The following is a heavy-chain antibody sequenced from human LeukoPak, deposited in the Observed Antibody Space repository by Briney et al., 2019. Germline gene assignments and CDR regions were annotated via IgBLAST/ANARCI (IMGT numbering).Heavy chain of an antibody. CDR1: GYTFTSYG. CDR3: ASIDIAVAGTSFDY. Sequence: GASVKVSCKASGYTFTSYGISWVRQAPGQGLEWMGWISAYNGNTNYAQKLQGRVTMTTDTSTSTAYMELRSLRSDDTAVYYCASIDIAVAGTSFDYWDQGTLVTVSS. D-gene: IGHD6-19*01. CDR2: ISAYNGNT. V-gene: IGHV1-18*01. J-gene: IGHJ4*02.